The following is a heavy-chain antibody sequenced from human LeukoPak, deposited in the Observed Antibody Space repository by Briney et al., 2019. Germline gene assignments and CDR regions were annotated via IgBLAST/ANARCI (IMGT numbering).Heavy chain of an antibody. CDR3: ARGPLYSGSSYYDY. Sequence: GASVKVSCKASGYSFTNYGISWVRQAPGQGLEWMGWISAYNGNTNYAQKLQGRVTMTTDTFTSTAYMELRSLRSDDTAVYYCARGPLYSGSSYYDYWGQGTLVTVSS. CDR1: GYSFTNYG. J-gene: IGHJ4*02. D-gene: IGHD1-26*01. V-gene: IGHV1-18*01. CDR2: ISAYNGNT.